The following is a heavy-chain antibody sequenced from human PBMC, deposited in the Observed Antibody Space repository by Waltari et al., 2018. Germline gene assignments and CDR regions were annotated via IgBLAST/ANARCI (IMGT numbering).Heavy chain of an antibody. Sequence: VQLAESGGDLVKPGGSLRLTCGAPASPLSDLYINWIRQVPGKGMEWIAYISPSGSNVYYADSVKGRFTISRENAENSVFLQMNSLRDEDTAVYYCATEDCTSVSCYIPFWGQGTLVTVSS. CDR1: ASPLSDLY. CDR2: ISPSGSNV. V-gene: IGHV3-11*04. D-gene: IGHD2-15*01. CDR3: ATEDCTSVSCYIPF. J-gene: IGHJ4*02.